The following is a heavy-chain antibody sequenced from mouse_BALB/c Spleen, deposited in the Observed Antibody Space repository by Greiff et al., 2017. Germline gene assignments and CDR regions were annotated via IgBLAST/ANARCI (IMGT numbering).Heavy chain of an antibody. Sequence: QVQLQQSGPGLVQPSQSLSITCTVSGFSLTSYGVHWVRQSPGKGLEWLGVIWSGGSTDYNAAFISRLSISKDNSKSQVFFKMNSLQANDTAIYYCARNRDAMDYLGQGTSVTVSS. J-gene: IGHJ4*01. V-gene: IGHV2-2*02. D-gene: IGHD3-3*01. CDR1: GFSLTSYG. CDR3: ARNRDAMDY. CDR2: IWSGGST.